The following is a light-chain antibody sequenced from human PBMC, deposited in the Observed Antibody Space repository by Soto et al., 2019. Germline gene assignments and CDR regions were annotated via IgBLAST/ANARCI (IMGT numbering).Light chain of an antibody. CDR3: QHYNNWPPFT. CDR1: QSVSNN. CDR2: DAS. V-gene: IGKV3-15*01. J-gene: IGKJ1*01. Sequence: ILMTQSPATLSVSPGERATLSCRASQSVSNNLAWYQQKPGQAPRLLIYDASTRATGIPARFSGSGSGTEFTLTISGLQSEDFAVYYCQHYNNWPPFTFGQGTKVEIK.